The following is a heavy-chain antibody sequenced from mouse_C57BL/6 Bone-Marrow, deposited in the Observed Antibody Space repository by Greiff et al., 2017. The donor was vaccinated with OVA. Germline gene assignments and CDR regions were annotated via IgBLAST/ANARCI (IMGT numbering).Heavy chain of an antibody. CDR1: GFSLTSYG. CDR3: AITGDWFAY. D-gene: IGHD2-4*01. Sequence: QVQLKESGPGLVQPSQSLSITCTVSGFSLTSYGVHWVRQSPGKGLEWLGVIWSGGSTDYNAAFISRLSISKDNSKSQVFFKMNSLQADDTAIYYCAITGDWFAYWGQGTLVTVSA. V-gene: IGHV2-2*01. CDR2: IWSGGST. J-gene: IGHJ3*01.